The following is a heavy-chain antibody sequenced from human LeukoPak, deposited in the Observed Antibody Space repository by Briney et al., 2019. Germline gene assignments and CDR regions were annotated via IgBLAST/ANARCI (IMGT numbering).Heavy chain of an antibody. D-gene: IGHD6-13*01. CDR1: GGSFSGYY. V-gene: IGHV4-34*01. J-gene: IGHJ4*02. CDR3: ARGAIAAAGTFFDY. CDR2: INHSGST. Sequence: SETLSLTCAVYGGSFSGYYWSWIRQPPGKGLEWIGEINHSGSTNYNPSLKSRVTISVDTSKNQFSLKLSSVTAADTAVYYCARGAIAAAGTFFDYWGQGTLVTVSS.